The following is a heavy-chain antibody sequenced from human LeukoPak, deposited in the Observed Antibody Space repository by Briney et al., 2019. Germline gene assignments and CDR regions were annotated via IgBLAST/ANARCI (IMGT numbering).Heavy chain of an antibody. CDR3: AREYSISWVPPKFDY. V-gene: IGHV1-18*01. CDR2: ISAYNGNT. D-gene: IGHD6-13*01. J-gene: IGHJ4*02. CDR1: GYTFTSYG. Sequence: ASVKVSCKASGYTFTSYGISWVRQAPGQGLEWMGWISAYNGNTNYAQKLQGRVTMTTDTSTSTAYMELRSLRSDDTAVYYCAREYSISWVPPKFDYWGQGTLVTVSS.